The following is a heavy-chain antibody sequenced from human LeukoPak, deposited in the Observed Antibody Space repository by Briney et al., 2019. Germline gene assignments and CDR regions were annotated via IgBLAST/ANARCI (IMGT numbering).Heavy chain of an antibody. J-gene: IGHJ3*02. Sequence: ASVKVSCKASGGTFSSYAISWVRQAPGQGLGWMGGIIPIFGTANYAQKFQGRVTITTDESTSTAYMELSSLRSEDTAVYYCARAPDYYDSSGYVFLAFDIWGQGTMVTVSS. CDR2: IIPIFGTA. CDR3: ARAPDYYDSSGYVFLAFDI. D-gene: IGHD3-22*01. V-gene: IGHV1-69*05. CDR1: GGTFSSYA.